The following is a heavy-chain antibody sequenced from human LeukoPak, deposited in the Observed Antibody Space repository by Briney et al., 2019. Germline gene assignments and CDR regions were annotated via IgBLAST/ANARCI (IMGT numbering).Heavy chain of an antibody. Sequence: KTSETLSLTCAVYGGSFSGYYWSWIRQPPGKGLEWIGEINHSGSTNYNPSLKSRVTISVDTSKNQFSLKLSSVTAADTAVYYCARSTTIWMGNWFDPWGQGTLVTVSS. J-gene: IGHJ5*02. CDR2: INHSGST. CDR3: ARSTTIWMGNWFDP. CDR1: GGSFSGYY. D-gene: IGHD1-26*01. V-gene: IGHV4-34*01.